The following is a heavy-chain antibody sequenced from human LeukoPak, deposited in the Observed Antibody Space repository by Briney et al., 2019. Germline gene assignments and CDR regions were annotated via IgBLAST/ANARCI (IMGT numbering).Heavy chain of an antibody. CDR2: VSYSGRT. J-gene: IGHJ6*02. Sequence: SETLSLTCTVSGASISNYYWSWIRQPPGKGLECIGYVSYSGRTNHNPSLKSRVTISADTSKNQFSLKLTSVTAADTAVYYCARSGQGSSWFLSGMDAWGQGTTVIVSS. CDR1: GASISNYY. CDR3: ARSGQGSSWFLSGMDA. D-gene: IGHD6-13*01. V-gene: IGHV4-59*08.